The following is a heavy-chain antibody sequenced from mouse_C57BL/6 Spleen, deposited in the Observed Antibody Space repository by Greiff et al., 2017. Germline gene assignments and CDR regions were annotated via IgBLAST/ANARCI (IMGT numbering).Heavy chain of an antibody. Sequence: EVMLVESEGGLVQPGSSMKLSCTASGFTFSDYYMAWVRQVPEKGLEWVANINYDGSSTYYLDSLKSRFIISRDNAKNILYLQMSSLKSEDTATYYCARITTGRAMDYWGQGTSVTVSS. CDR1: GFTFSDYY. CDR2: INYDGSST. V-gene: IGHV5-16*01. D-gene: IGHD1-1*01. CDR3: ARITTGRAMDY. J-gene: IGHJ4*01.